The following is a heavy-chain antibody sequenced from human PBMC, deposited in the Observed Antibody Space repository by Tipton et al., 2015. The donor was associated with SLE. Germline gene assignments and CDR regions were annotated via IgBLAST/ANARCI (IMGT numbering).Heavy chain of an antibody. J-gene: IGHJ4*02. Sequence: TLSLTCSVSGVSISTSRYYWGWIRQSPGQGLEWVGSLYAGGSTYFHPSLKSRASISADASKNHFSLKLNSVTAADTAVYYCARMVEMAKGHYFGNWGQGTLFTASS. CDR2: LYAGGST. CDR3: ARMVEMAKGHYFGN. V-gene: IGHV4-39*02. D-gene: IGHD5-24*01. CDR1: GVSISTSRYY.